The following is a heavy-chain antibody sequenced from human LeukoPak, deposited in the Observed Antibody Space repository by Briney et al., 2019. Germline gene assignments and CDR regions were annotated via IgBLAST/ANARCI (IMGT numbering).Heavy chain of an antibody. Sequence: GGSLRLSCAASGFTFDDYAMHWVRHAPGKGLEWVSGISWNSGSIGYADSVKGRFTISRDNAKNSLYPQMNSLRAEDTALYYCAKESGSYPKNFDYWGQGTLVTVPS. CDR2: ISWNSGSI. V-gene: IGHV3-9*01. D-gene: IGHD1-26*01. CDR3: AKESGSYPKNFDY. J-gene: IGHJ4*02. CDR1: GFTFDDYA.